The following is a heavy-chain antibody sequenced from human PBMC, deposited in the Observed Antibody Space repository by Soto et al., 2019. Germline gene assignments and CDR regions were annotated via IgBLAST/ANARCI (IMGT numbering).Heavy chain of an antibody. CDR2: ISYDGSNK. CDR1: GFTFSSYG. V-gene: IGHV3-30*18. Sequence: QVQLVESGGGVVQPGRSLRLSCAASGFTFSSYGMHWVRQAPGKGLEWVAVISYDGSNKYYADSVKGRFTISRDNSKNTLYLQMNSVRAEDAAVYYCAKDFCSVGWLHGGGCAFDIWGQGTMVTVSS. J-gene: IGHJ3*02. CDR3: AKDFCSVGWLHGGGCAFDI. D-gene: IGHD3-16*01.